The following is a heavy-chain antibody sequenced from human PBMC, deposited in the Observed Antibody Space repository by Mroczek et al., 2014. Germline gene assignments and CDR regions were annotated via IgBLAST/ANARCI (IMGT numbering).Heavy chain of an antibody. CDR2: INPNSGGT. CDR1: GYTFTGYY. V-gene: IGHV1-2*02. CDR3: ARGPTSDFWSGRYPGAFDY. D-gene: IGHD3-3*01. Sequence: QVQLQESGAEVKKPGASVKVSCKASGYTFTGYYMHWVRQAPGQGLEWMGWINPNSGGTNYAQKFQGRVTMTRDTSISTAYMELSRLRSDDTAVYYCARGPTSDFWSGRYPGAFDYWGQGTLVTVSS. J-gene: IGHJ4*02.